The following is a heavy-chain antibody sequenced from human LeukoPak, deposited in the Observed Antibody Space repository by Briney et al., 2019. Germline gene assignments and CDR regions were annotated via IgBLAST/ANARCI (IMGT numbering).Heavy chain of an antibody. D-gene: IGHD1-26*01. Sequence: ASVKVSCKASGGTFSSYAISWVRQAPGQGLEWMGRIIPILGIANYAQKFQGRVTMTEDTSTDTAYMELSSLRSEDTAVYYCATRSGSYYLDYWGQGTLVTVSS. CDR1: GGTFSSYA. CDR2: IIPILGIA. V-gene: IGHV1-69*04. J-gene: IGHJ4*02. CDR3: ATRSGSYYLDY.